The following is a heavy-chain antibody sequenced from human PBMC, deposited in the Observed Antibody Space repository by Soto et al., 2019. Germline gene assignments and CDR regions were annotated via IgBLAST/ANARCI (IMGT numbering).Heavy chain of an antibody. CDR1: GFTFSSYA. Sequence: GGSLRLSCAASGFTFSSYAMSWVHQAPGKGLEWVSAISGSGGSTYYADSVKGRFTISRDNSKNTLYLQMNSLRAEDTAVYYCAKQRLVRPTLFDYWGQGTLVTVPS. D-gene: IGHD3-9*01. V-gene: IGHV3-23*01. CDR2: ISGSGGST. CDR3: AKQRLVRPTLFDY. J-gene: IGHJ4*02.